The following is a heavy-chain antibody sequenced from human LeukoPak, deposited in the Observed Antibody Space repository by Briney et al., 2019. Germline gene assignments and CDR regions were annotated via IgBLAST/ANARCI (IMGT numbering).Heavy chain of an antibody. V-gene: IGHV4-39*07. CDR1: GGSISSSIYY. D-gene: IGHD3-10*01. J-gene: IGHJ4*02. CDR2: VFYNGAT. Sequence: SETLSLTCIVSGGSISSSIYYWAWVRQPPGKGLEWIGTVFYNGATQYSPSLRSRVTISIDTSTNQFSLKLTSVTAADTALYYCARESLGGYYGSGSYYPYYFDYWGQGTLVTVSS. CDR3: ARESLGGYYGSGSYYPYYFDY.